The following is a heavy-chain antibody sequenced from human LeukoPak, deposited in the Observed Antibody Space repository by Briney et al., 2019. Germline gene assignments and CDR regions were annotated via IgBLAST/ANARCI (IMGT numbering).Heavy chain of an antibody. D-gene: IGHD6-6*01. V-gene: IGHV3-23*01. CDR3: ARDSNIATRRYYFNS. CDR2: ISGSGDTT. J-gene: IGHJ4*02. Sequence: GGSLRLSCAASGFAFRGYAMSWVRQAPGKGLEWVSAISGSGDTTDYADSVKGRFTISRDNSKDTLYLQMNSLRAEDTAIYSCARDSNIATRRYYFNSWGQGTLVTVSS. CDR1: GFAFRGYA.